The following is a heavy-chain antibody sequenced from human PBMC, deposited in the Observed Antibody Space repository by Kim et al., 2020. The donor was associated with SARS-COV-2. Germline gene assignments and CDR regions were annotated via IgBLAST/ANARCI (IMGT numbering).Heavy chain of an antibody. CDR2: IKSKTDGGTT. D-gene: IGHD3-9*01. V-gene: IGHV3-15*01. J-gene: IGHJ6*02. CDR1: GFTFSNAW. CDR3: TTLLRYFDWLAVKYYYYGMDV. Sequence: GGSLRLSCAASGFTFSNAWISLVRQAPGKWLEWVGRIKSKTDGGTTDYAAPVKGRFTISRDDSKNTLYLQMNSLKTEDTAVYYCTTLLRYFDWLAVKYYYYGMDVWGQGTTVTVSS.